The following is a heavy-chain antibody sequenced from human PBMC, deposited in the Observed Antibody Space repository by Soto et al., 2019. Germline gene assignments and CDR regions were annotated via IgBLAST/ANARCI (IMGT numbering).Heavy chain of an antibody. D-gene: IGHD6-19*01. CDR3: ARDNRRPTPQWLVPLDFDY. J-gene: IGHJ4*02. V-gene: IGHV3-11*01. CDR1: GFPFSDYY. Sequence: PGGSLSLSCAASGFPFSDYYMSWIRQAPGKGLEWVSYISSSGSTIYYADSVKGRFTISRDNAKNSLYLQMNSLRAEDTAVYYCARDNRRPTPQWLVPLDFDYWGQGTLVTVSS. CDR2: ISSSGSTI.